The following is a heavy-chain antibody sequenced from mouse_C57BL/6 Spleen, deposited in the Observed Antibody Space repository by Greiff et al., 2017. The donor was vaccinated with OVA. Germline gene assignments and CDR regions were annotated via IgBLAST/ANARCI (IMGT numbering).Heavy chain of an antibody. CDR3: AGGLRDYYAMDY. V-gene: IGHV5-12*01. D-gene: IGHD2-4*01. J-gene: IGHJ4*01. Sequence: EVKLQESGGGLVQPGGSLKLSCAASGFTFSDYYMYWVRQTPEKRLEWVAYISNGGGSTYYPDTVKGRFTISRDNAKNTLYLQMSRLKSEDTAMYYCAGGLRDYYAMDYWGQGTSVTVSS. CDR1: GFTFSDYY. CDR2: ISNGGGST.